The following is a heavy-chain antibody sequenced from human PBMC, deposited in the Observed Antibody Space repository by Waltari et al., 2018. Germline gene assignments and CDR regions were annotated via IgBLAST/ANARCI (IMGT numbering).Heavy chain of an antibody. J-gene: IGHJ5*02. V-gene: IGHV4-59*11. CDR1: GGSISSHY. CDR3: ARGWGDYEFNWFDP. CDR2: IYYSGST. D-gene: IGHD4-17*01. Sequence: QVQLQESGPGLVKPSETLSLTCTVSGGSISSHYWSWIRQPPGKGLEWIGYIYYSGSTYYNPSLKSRVTISVDTSKNQFSLKLSSVTAADTAVYYCARGWGDYEFNWFDPWGQGTLVTVSS.